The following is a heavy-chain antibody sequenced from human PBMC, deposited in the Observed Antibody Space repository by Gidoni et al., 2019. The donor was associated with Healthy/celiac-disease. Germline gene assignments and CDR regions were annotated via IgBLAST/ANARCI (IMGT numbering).Heavy chain of an antibody. D-gene: IGHD2-15*01. V-gene: IGHV4-59*01. CDR3: ARDLESYCSGGSCYLLYAFDI. CDR2: IYYSGST. J-gene: IGHJ3*02. CDR1: GGSISSYY. Sequence: QVQLQESGPGLVKPSETLSLTCTVSGGSISSYYWSWIRQPPGKGLEWIGYIYYSGSTNYNPSLKSRVTISVDTSKNQFSLKLSSVTAADTAVYYCARDLESYCSGGSCYLLYAFDIWGQGTMVTVSS.